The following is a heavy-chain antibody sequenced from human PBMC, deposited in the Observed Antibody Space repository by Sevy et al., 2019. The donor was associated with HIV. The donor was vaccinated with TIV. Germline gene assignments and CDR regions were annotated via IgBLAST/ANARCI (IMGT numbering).Heavy chain of an antibody. CDR2: ISFDGTNK. V-gene: IGHV3-30-3*01. D-gene: IGHD2-15*01. CDR3: ARPAWEYCTGGSCYFLLDGMDV. J-gene: IGHJ6*02. Sequence: GGSLRLSCAASGFIFSNYAMHWVRQAPGKGLEWMAVISFDGTNKYYADSVEGRFTNSRDNSKNTLYLQMNGLRAEDTAVYYCARPAWEYCTGGSCYFLLDGMDVWGQGTTVTVSS. CDR1: GFIFSNYA.